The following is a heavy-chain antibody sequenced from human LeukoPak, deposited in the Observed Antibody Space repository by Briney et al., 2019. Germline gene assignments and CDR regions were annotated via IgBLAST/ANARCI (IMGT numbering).Heavy chain of an antibody. CDR3: ARRISSWPYYYMDV. CDR2: IYSGGST. CDR1: GFTVSSNY. J-gene: IGHJ6*03. V-gene: IGHV3-53*01. D-gene: IGHD6-13*01. Sequence: GGSLRLSCAASGFTVSSNYMSWVRQAPGKGLEWVSIIYSGGSTFYADSVKGRFTISRDNSKNTLYLQMNSLRAEDTAVYYCARRISSWPYYYMDVWGKGTTVTVSS.